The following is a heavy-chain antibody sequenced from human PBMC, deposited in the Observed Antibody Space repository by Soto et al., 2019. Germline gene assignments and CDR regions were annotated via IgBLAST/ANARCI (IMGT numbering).Heavy chain of an antibody. CDR2: ISGSGSYI. Sequence: GGSLRLSCAASGFTFSRYSINWVRQAPGKGPEWVSSISGSGSYIYYADSLKGRFTISRDNAKNSVSLQMNSLRVEDTGVYYCARASVAGNSYFDSWGQGTLVTVSS. CDR3: ARASVAGNSYFDS. CDR1: GFTFSRYS. V-gene: IGHV3-21*01. D-gene: IGHD6-19*01. J-gene: IGHJ4*02.